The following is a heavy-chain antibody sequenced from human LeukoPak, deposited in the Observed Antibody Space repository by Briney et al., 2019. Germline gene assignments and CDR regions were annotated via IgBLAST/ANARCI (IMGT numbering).Heavy chain of an antibody. D-gene: IGHD3-3*01. CDR2: INPSGGST. CDR3: ARDLSRFLEWLSGWFDP. J-gene: IGHJ5*02. CDR1: GYTFTSYY. Sequence: ASVKVSCKASGYTFTSYYMHWVRQAPGQGLEWMGIINPSGGSTSYAQKFQGRVTMTRDTSTSTVYMELSSLRSEDMAVYYCARDLSRFLEWLSGWFDPWGQGTLVTVSS. V-gene: IGHV1-46*03.